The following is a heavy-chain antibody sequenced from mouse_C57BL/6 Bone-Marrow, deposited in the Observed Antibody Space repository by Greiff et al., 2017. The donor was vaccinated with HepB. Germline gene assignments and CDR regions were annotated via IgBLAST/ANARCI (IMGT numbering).Heavy chain of an antibody. Sequence: QVQLQQPGAELVKPGASVKMSCKASGYTFTSYWITWVKQRPGQGLEWIGDIYPGSGSTNYNEKFKSKATLTVDTSSSTAYMQRSSLTSEDSAVYYCARCRYPYYAMDYWGQGTSVTVSS. D-gene: IGHD1-1*01. CDR2: IYPGSGST. J-gene: IGHJ4*01. CDR3: ARCRYPYYAMDY. V-gene: IGHV1-55*01. CDR1: GYTFTSYW.